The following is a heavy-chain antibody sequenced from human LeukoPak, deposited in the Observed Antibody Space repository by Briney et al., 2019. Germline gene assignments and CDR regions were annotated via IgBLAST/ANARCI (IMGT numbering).Heavy chain of an antibody. CDR2: ISGGSTYT. J-gene: IGHJ6*02. D-gene: IGHD3-3*01. Sequence: GGSLRLSCAGSGFTFKDYYLNWIRQAPGKGLEWVSYISGGSTYTNYANSVKGRFTISRDNAWNSLSLQMNSLTAEDTAIYYCARSLISAVIGMDVWGQGTAVTVSS. V-gene: IGHV3-11*06. CDR1: GFTFKDYY. CDR3: ARSLISAVIGMDV.